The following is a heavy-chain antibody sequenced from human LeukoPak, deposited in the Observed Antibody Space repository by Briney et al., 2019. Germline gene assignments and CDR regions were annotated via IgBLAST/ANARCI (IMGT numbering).Heavy chain of an antibody. D-gene: IGHD1-26*01. CDR2: ISGSGGST. CDR3: AKVVGLWDRSFDY. J-gene: IGHJ4*02. Sequence: GGSLRLSCAASGFTFSSYAMSWVRQAPGKGLEWVSAISGSGGSTYYADSVKGRFTISRDNSKNTLYLLMNSLRAEDTAVYYCAKVVGLWDRSFDYWGQGTLVTVSS. CDR1: GFTFSSYA. V-gene: IGHV3-23*01.